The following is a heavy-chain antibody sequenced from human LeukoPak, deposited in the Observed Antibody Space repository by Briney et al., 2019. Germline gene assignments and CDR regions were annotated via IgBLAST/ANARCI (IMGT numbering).Heavy chain of an antibody. V-gene: IGHV3-33*03. CDR2: IWSNGNNK. J-gene: IGHJ4*02. D-gene: IGHD2/OR15-2a*01. CDR3: TKDPGPYVIGY. CDR1: GLPVSSCG. Sequence: GGSLRLSCAASGLPVSSCGMHWVRQAPGKGLEWVGVIWSNGNNKYYADSVKGRFTISRDNSKNALYLQMVGLRAEDTADYFCTKDPGPYVIGYWGQGTLVTVSS.